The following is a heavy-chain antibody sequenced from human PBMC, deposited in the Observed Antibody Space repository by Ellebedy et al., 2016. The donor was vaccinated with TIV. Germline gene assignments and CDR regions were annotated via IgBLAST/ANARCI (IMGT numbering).Heavy chain of an antibody. J-gene: IGHJ6*02. CDR1: GYTFTSYE. CDR2: ISPYNGNR. Sequence: AASVKVSCKASGYTFTSYEISWVRQAPGQGLEWMGWISPYNGNRTYTQKFQGRVTLTTDASTSKAHMELRGLRSDDTAVYYCAIPTDYYYGLDVWGQGTSVAVSS. V-gene: IGHV1-18*01. D-gene: IGHD2-21*02. CDR3: AIPTDYYYGLDV.